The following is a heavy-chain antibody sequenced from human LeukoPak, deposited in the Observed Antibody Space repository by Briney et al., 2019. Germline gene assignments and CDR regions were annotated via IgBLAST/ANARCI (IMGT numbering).Heavy chain of an antibody. V-gene: IGHV1-2*02. CDR1: GYTFSCYY. Sequence: ASVKVSCKASGYTFSCYYMHWLRQAPGQGLEWMGWINPNGGVTNYAQKFQGRVTMTRDTSISTAYMELSRLRSDDTAVYYCARDGGDGYNFYYWGQGTLVTVSS. J-gene: IGHJ4*02. D-gene: IGHD5-24*01. CDR3: ARDGGDGYNFYY. CDR2: INPNGGVT.